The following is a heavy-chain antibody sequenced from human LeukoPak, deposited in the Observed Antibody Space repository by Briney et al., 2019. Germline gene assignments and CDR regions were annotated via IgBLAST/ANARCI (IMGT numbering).Heavy chain of an antibody. Sequence: GGSLRLSCAASGLTFSSYAMSWVRQAPGKGLEWVSAISSSGGSTYYADSVEGRFTISRDNSKNTLYLQMNSLRAEDTAVYFCAKDRDSYGYFDYWGQGTLVTVSS. D-gene: IGHD5-18*01. CDR1: GLTFSSYA. J-gene: IGHJ4*02. CDR3: AKDRDSYGYFDY. CDR2: ISSSGGST. V-gene: IGHV3-23*01.